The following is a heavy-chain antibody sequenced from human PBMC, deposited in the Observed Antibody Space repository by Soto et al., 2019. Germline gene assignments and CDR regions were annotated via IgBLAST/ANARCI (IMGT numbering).Heavy chain of an antibody. CDR3: AKDDYDSSGFDY. CDR1: GFTFSSYA. D-gene: IGHD3-22*01. Sequence: GGSLRLSCAASGFTFSSYAMSWVRQAPGKGLEWVSAISGSGGSTYYADSVKGRFTISRDNSKNTLYLQMNSLRAEDTTVYYCAKDDYDSSGFDYWGQGTLVTVSS. V-gene: IGHV3-23*01. CDR2: ISGSGGST. J-gene: IGHJ4*02.